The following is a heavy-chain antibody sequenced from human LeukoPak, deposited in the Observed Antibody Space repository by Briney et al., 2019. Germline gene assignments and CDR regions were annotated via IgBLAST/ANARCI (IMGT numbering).Heavy chain of an antibody. CDR1: GGTFSNYA. CDR3: ARGPDYYDSSGYDYYYMDV. D-gene: IGHD3-22*01. CDR2: IIPIFGTA. V-gene: IGHV1-69*01. Sequence: SPVKVSCKASGGTFSNYAISWVRQAPGQGLEWMGGIIPIFGTANYAQKFQGRVTITADESTSTAYMELSSLRSEDTAVYYCARGPDYYDSSGYDYYYMDVWGKGTTVTVSS. J-gene: IGHJ6*03.